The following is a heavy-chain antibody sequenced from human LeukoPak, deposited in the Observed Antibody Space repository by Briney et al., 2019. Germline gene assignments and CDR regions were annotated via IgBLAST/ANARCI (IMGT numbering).Heavy chain of an antibody. Sequence: ASVKVSCKASGYTFTSYGISWVRQAPGQGLEWMGWISAYNGYTNYAQKIQVRVTMTTDTSTATAHLALRSLRSDDTAVYYCARDSLYYYMDVWGKGTTVTVSS. CDR1: GYTFTSYG. V-gene: IGHV1-18*01. CDR2: ISAYNGYT. J-gene: IGHJ6*03. CDR3: ARDSLYYYMDV.